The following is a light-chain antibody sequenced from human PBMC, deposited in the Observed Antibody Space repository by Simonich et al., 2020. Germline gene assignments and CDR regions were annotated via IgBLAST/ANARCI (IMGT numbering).Light chain of an antibody. V-gene: IGLV2-23*03. J-gene: IGLJ2*01. CDR3: CSYAGSSTFVV. CDR2: EGS. Sequence: QSALTQPASVSWSPGQSITISCTGTSSDVGGYNLVSWYQQHPGKAPKLMIYEGSKRPSGVSNRFSVSKSGNTASLTISGLQAEDEADYYCCSYAGSSTFVVFGGGTKLTVL. CDR1: SSDVGGYNL.